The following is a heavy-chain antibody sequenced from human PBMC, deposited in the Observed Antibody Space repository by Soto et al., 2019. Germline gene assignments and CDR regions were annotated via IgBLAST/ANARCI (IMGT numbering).Heavy chain of an antibody. CDR1: GYTFNSYY. Sequence: ASVKVSCKASGYTFNSYYVHWVRQAPGQGLQWMGIINPSGTAITNAQNFKGRVTMTRDTSTRTVYMELSSLRPEDTAVYYCVKGEYYYDGGAYYPFDYWGQGRMVTVSS. CDR2: INPSGTAI. D-gene: IGHD3-22*01. V-gene: IGHV1-46*02. CDR3: VKGEYYYDGGAYYPFDY. J-gene: IGHJ4*02.